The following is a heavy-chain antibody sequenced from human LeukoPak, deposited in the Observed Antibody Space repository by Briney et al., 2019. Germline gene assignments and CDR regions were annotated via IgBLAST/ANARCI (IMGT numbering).Heavy chain of an antibody. D-gene: IGHD2-15*01. Sequence: PGGSLRLSCAASGFTFSSYAMSWVRQAPGKGLEWVSTISDSGGFTYYADSVKGRFTISRDNSKNTLYLQMNSLRAEDTAVYYCARTPEDIVVVVAAEYYYGMDVWGQGTTVTVSS. CDR2: ISDSGGFT. V-gene: IGHV3-23*01. CDR1: GFTFSSYA. CDR3: ARTPEDIVVVVAAEYYYGMDV. J-gene: IGHJ6*02.